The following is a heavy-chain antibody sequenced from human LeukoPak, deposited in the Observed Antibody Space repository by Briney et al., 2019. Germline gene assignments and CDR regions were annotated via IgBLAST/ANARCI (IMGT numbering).Heavy chain of an antibody. Sequence: PSETLSLTCAVYGGSFSGYYWSCIRQPPGKGLEWIGEINHSGSTNYNPSLKSRVTISVDTSKNQFSLKLSSVTAADTAVYYCARCRSGRWLQLRAYYFDYWGQGTLVTVSS. CDR1: GGSFSGYY. J-gene: IGHJ4*02. V-gene: IGHV4-34*01. CDR2: INHSGST. D-gene: IGHD5-24*01. CDR3: ARCRSGRWLQLRAYYFDY.